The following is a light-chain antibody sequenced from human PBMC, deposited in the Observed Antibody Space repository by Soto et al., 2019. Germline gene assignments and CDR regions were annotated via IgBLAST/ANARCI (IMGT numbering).Light chain of an antibody. J-gene: IGLJ1*01. CDR3: NSYTSSSTRV. V-gene: IGLV2-14*01. CDR2: EVS. Sequence: QSALTQPASVSGSPGQSITISCTGATSDIGNYNYVSWYQHYPGKAPQLMIYEVSHRPSGVSDRFFGSKSGSTASLTISGLQPEDEADYYCNSYTSSSTRVFGTGTKLTVL. CDR1: TSDIGNYNY.